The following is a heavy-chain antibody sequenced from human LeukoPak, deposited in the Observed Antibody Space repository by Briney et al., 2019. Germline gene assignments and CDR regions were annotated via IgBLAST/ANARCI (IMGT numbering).Heavy chain of an antibody. J-gene: IGHJ5*02. CDR2: IYYSGST. Sequence: SETMSLTCTASGGSISSYYWSWIRQPPGKGLEWIGYIYYSGSTNYNPSLKSRVTISVDTSKNQFSLKLSSVTAADTAVYYCARHVAWGGSSWMYTETKEVYNWFDPWGQGTLVTVSS. V-gene: IGHV4-59*08. CDR1: GGSISSYY. CDR3: ARHVAWGGSSWMYTETKEVYNWFDP. D-gene: IGHD6-13*01.